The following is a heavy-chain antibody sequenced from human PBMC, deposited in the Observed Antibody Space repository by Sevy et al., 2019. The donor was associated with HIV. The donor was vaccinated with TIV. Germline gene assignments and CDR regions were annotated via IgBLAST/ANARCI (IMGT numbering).Heavy chain of an antibody. Sequence: SESLSLTCTVSGGSVSSSNYYWGWIRQPPGKGREWIVRIYYSGSTYYNTSLKSRVTISVDTSTNQFSLKLSSVTAADTAVYYCAVITIFGVLTDNWFDPWGQGTLVTVSS. D-gene: IGHD3-3*01. J-gene: IGHJ5*02. V-gene: IGHV4-39*01. CDR2: IYYSGST. CDR3: AVITIFGVLTDNWFDP. CDR1: GGSVSSSNYY.